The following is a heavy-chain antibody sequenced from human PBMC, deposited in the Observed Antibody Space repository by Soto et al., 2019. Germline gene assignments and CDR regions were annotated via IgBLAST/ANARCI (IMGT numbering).Heavy chain of an antibody. CDR1: GFTFSDSY. V-gene: IGHV3-11*06. CDR3: ARDRGGYGPPDV. J-gene: IGHJ6*02. D-gene: IGHD3-10*01. CDR2: ISGSSGYT. Sequence: QVQLVESGGGLVKPGGSLRLSCAASGFTFSDSYMSWIRQAPGKGLQWVAYISGSSGYTGYADSVKGRFTISRDNATNSLYLQMNSLRAEDTAVYYCARDRGGYGPPDVWGQGTTVTVSS.